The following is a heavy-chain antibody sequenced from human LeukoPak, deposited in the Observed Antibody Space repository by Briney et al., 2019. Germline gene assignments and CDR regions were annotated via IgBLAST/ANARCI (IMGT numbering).Heavy chain of an antibody. CDR2: ISWNSGSI. J-gene: IGHJ4*02. CDR3: AKDMRPDPSTAAFDY. D-gene: IGHD6-25*01. V-gene: IGHV3-9*01. CDR1: GFTFDDYA. Sequence: GGSLRLSCAASGFTFDDYAMHWVRQAPGKGLEWVSGISWNSGSIGYADSVKGRFTISRDNAKNSLYLQMNSLRAEDTALYYCAKDMRPDPSTAAFDYWGQGTLVTVSS.